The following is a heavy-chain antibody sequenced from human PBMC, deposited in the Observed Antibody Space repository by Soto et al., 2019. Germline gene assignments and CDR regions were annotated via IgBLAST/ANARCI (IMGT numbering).Heavy chain of an antibody. CDR1: WGTFNRQD. D-gene: IGHD5-12*01. V-gene: IGHV1-69*13. CDR3: ATSEGRDGYSFDY. CDR2: VIPMFGTP. J-gene: IGHJ4*02. Sequence: GASVKVSCKDPWGTFNRQDMRWVRQAPGQGLEWVGGVIPMFGTPHYAEKFQDRVTITADESTGTAYLELSSLTSEDTAVYYCATSEGRDGYSFDYWGPGTLVTVSS.